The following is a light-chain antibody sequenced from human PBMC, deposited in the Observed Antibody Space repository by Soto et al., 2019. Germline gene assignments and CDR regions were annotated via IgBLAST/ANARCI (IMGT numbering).Light chain of an antibody. V-gene: IGKV1-33*01. CDR2: DAS. CDR1: QDTSNY. CDR3: QQYDNLPWT. Sequence: DIQMTQSPSSLSASVGDRVTITCQASQDTSNYLNWYQQKPGKAPKLLIYDASNLETGVPSRFSGSGSGTDFTFTISSLQPEDIATYHCQQYDNLPWTFGHGTKVEIK. J-gene: IGKJ1*01.